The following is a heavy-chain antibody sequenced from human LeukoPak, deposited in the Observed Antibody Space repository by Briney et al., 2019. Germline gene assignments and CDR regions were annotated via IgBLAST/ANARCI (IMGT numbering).Heavy chain of an antibody. Sequence: GGSLRLSCAASGFTFSTYSMNWVRQAPGKGLEWVSYISSSSSTIYYADSVKGRFTISRDNAKNSLYLQMNSLRAEDTAVYYCARRACSGGSCYSSYYYGMDVWGQGTTVTVSS. CDR2: ISSSSSTI. V-gene: IGHV3-48*04. J-gene: IGHJ6*02. CDR1: GFTFSTYS. D-gene: IGHD2-15*01. CDR3: ARRACSGGSCYSSYYYGMDV.